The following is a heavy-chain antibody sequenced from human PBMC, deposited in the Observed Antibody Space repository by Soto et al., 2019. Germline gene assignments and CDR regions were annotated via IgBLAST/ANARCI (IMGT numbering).Heavy chain of an antibody. V-gene: IGHV3-30*18. D-gene: IGHD6-19*01. CDR3: AKSGGWSPHDAFDI. J-gene: IGHJ3*02. Sequence: GGSLRLSCAASGFTVSSYGMHWVRQAPGKGLEWVAVISYDGSNKYYADSVKGRFTISRDNSKNTLYLQMNSLRAEDTAVYYCAKSGGWSPHDAFDIWGPGTMVTVSS. CDR2: ISYDGSNK. CDR1: GFTVSSYG.